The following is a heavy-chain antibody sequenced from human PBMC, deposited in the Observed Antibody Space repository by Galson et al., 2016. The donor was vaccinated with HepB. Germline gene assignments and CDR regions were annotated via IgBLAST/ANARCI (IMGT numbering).Heavy chain of an antibody. CDR3: ARRGIAVAGFDY. J-gene: IGHJ4*02. CDR1: RYTFTSYA. V-gene: IGHV1-3*01. D-gene: IGHD6-19*01. CDR2: INAGNGNT. Sequence: SVKVSCKASRYTFTSYAMHWVRQAPGQRLEWMGWINAGNGNTKYSQKFKGRVTITRDTSASTAYMELSSLRSEDTAVYYCARRGIAVAGFDYWGQGTLVTVSS.